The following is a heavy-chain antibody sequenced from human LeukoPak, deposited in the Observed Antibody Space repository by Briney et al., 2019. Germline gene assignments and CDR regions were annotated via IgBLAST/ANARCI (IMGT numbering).Heavy chain of an antibody. Sequence: PSETLSLTCSVSGGSISSSHYYWNWVRQPAGKGLEWIGRISSSGSTTYSPSLQSRVTISVDTSKNQFSLKLSSVTAADTAVYYCARVWVVVAICWFDPWGQGTLVTVSS. J-gene: IGHJ5*02. CDR3: ARVWVVVAICWFDP. CDR1: GGSISSSHYY. V-gene: IGHV4-61*02. CDR2: ISSSGST. D-gene: IGHD3-22*01.